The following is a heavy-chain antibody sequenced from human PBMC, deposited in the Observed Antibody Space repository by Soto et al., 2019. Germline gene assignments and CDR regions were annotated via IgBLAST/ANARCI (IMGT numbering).Heavy chain of an antibody. CDR1: GGIFSSNA. J-gene: IGHJ4*02. CDR3: ATGGRGYSFAPRFNFEY. Sequence: QVQLVQSGAEVKKPGSSVKVSCQASGGIFSSNAISWVRQAPGQGLEWMGGLLPFFETTHYAKKFQGRVTITADESTSTAYMELSSLKSEDTALYYSATGGRGYSFAPRFNFEYWGQGTLVTVSS. D-gene: IGHD5-18*01. CDR2: LLPFFETT. V-gene: IGHV1-69*01.